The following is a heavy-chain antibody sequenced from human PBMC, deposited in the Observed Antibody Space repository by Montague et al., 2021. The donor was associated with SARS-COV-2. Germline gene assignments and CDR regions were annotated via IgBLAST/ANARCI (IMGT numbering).Heavy chain of an antibody. CDR1: GDSVSSSIAT. J-gene: IGHJ4*02. CDR3: ARIPVGSEYYFDF. D-gene: IGHD2-2*01. V-gene: IGHV6-1*01. Sequence: CAISGDSVSSSIATWNWIRQSPSRGLEWLGRTYYRSKWYNDYADSVKSRITIDPDTSQHQFSLHLNSVTPEDTAVYYCARIPVGSEYYFDFWGQGTLVTVSS. CDR2: TYYRSKWYN.